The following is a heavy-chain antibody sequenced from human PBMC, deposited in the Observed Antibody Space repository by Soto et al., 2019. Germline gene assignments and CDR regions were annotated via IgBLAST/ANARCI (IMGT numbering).Heavy chain of an antibody. V-gene: IGHV4-31*03. J-gene: IGHJ6*02. CDR3: ARELPQRQGRNMDV. Sequence: SETLSLTCTVTGGSMTSGDQYWTWIRHRPGEGLEWFGYINHRGSLYYNPSLKSRVSMSVDTSKNQFSLNLSSVTAADTAVCYCARELPQRQGRNMDVWGQGTTVTVSS. CDR1: GGSMTSGDQY. CDR2: INHRGSL. D-gene: IGHD1-1*01.